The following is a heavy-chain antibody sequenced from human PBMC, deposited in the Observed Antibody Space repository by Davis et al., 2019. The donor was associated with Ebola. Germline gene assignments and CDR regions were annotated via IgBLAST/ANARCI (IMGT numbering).Heavy chain of an antibody. D-gene: IGHD6-13*01. CDR1: GYTFTSYY. V-gene: IGHV1-46*01. CDR2: INPSGGST. Sequence: ASVKVSCKASGYTFTSYYMHWVRQAPGQGLEWMGIINPSGGSTSYAQKFQGRVTMTRDTSTSTVYMELSSLRSEDTAVYYCARDPIVRAAAGTDYFDYWGQGTLVTVSS. CDR3: ARDPIVRAAAGTDYFDY. J-gene: IGHJ4*02.